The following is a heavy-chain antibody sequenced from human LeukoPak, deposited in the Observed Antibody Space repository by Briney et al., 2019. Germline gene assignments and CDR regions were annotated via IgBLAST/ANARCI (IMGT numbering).Heavy chain of an antibody. J-gene: IGHJ4*02. CDR3: AAGNWYEFDY. V-gene: IGHV1-58*01. CDR2: IVVGSGNT. Sequence: GTSVNVSCKASGFTFTNSAVQWVRQARGQRLEWIGWIVVGSGNTNYAQKFQERVTITRDMSTSTAYMELSSLRSEDTAVYYCAAGNWYEFDYWGQGTLVTVSS. D-gene: IGHD1-1*01. CDR1: GFTFTNSA.